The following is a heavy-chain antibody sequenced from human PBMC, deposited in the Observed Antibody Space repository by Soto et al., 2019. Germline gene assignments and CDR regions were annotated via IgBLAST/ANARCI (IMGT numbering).Heavy chain of an antibody. CDR2: INAGNGNT. CDR1: GYTFTSYA. J-gene: IGHJ4*02. D-gene: IGHD3-9*01. CDR3: ARAAYRSLWFLSH. Sequence: GASVKVSCKASGYTFTSYAMHWVRQAPGQRLEWMGWINAGNGNTKYSQKFQGRVTITRDTSASTAYMELSSLRSEDTGVYYCARAAYRSLWFLSHWAQGTLVTVSS. V-gene: IGHV1-3*01.